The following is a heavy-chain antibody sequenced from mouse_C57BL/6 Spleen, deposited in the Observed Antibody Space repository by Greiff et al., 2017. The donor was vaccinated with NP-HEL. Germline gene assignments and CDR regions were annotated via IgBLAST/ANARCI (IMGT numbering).Heavy chain of an antibody. CDR2: IYPGNSDT. CDR1: GYTFTSYW. CDR3: TRSYYGSSYVPFDY. V-gene: IGHV1-5*01. J-gene: IGHJ2*01. Sequence: EVQLQQSGTVLARPGASVKMSCKTSGYTFTSYWMHWVKQRPGQGLEWIGAIYPGNSDTSYNQKFKGKAKLTAVTSASTAYMELSSLTNEDSAVYYCTRSYYGSSYVPFDYWGQGTTLTVSS. D-gene: IGHD1-1*01.